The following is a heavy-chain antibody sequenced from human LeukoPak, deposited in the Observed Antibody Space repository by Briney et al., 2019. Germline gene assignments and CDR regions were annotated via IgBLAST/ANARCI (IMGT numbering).Heavy chain of an antibody. J-gene: IGHJ5*02. Sequence: ASVKVSCQASGYTFTSYGISWVRQAPGQGLEWMGGIIPIFGTANYAQKFQGRVTITTDESTSTAYMELSSLRSEDTAVYYCAREGCSSTSCSNWFDPWGQGTLVTVSS. CDR3: AREGCSSTSCSNWFDP. CDR1: GYTFTSYG. CDR2: IIPIFGTA. D-gene: IGHD2-2*01. V-gene: IGHV1-69*05.